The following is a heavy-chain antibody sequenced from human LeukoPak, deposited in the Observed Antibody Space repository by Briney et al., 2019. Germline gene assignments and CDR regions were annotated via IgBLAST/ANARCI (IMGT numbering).Heavy chain of an antibody. V-gene: IGHV5-51*01. J-gene: IGHJ4*02. D-gene: IGHD3-22*01. CDR2: IYPSGSDT. Sequence: PGESLKISCTASGYTFTTYWIGWVRQMPGKGLEWMGIIYPSGSDTRYSPSFQGQVTFSADKSSNTVHLQWSSLKASDTAMYYCARQRAYSSVDYWGQGTLVTVSS. CDR1: GYTFTTYW. CDR3: ARQRAYSSVDY.